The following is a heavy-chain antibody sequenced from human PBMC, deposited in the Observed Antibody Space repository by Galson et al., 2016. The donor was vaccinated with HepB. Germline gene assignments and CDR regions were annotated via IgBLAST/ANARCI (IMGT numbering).Heavy chain of an antibody. Sequence: SVKVSCKASGGTFSSYAMSWVRQAPGQGLEWMGGILPLFGTTNYAQKFQGRVTVTADESTSTVYMELSSLRSEDTAVYYCANGGYGDYVISWGQGTLVTVSS. J-gene: IGHJ4*02. D-gene: IGHD4-17*01. CDR3: ANGGYGDYVIS. V-gene: IGHV1-69*13. CDR1: GGTFSSYA. CDR2: ILPLFGTT.